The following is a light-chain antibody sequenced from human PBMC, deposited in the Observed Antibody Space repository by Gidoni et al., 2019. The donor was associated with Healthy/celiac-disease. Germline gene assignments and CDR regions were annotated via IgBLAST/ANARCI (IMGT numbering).Light chain of an antibody. V-gene: IGLV3-19*01. CDR1: SLRSYY. CDR3: NSRDSSGNRWV. CDR2: GKN. Sequence: ITCQGDSLRSYYASWYQQKPGQAPVLVIYGKNNRPSGIPDRFSGSSSGNTASVTITGAQAEDEADYYCNSRDSSGNRWVFGGGTKLTVL. J-gene: IGLJ3*02.